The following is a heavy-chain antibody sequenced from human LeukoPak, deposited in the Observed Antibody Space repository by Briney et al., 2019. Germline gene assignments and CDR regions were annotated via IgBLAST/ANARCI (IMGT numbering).Heavy chain of an antibody. Sequence: GGSLRLSCTASGFTFKSYWMHWVRQAPGKGLVWVSRINSDGSTTSYADSVKGRFTISRDNAKNTLYLQMNSLRAEDTAVYYCARDQLYCSGGICYFDYWGQGTLVTVSS. V-gene: IGHV3-74*01. CDR2: INSDGSTT. J-gene: IGHJ4*02. CDR1: GFTFKSYW. D-gene: IGHD2-15*01. CDR3: ARDQLYCSGGICYFDY.